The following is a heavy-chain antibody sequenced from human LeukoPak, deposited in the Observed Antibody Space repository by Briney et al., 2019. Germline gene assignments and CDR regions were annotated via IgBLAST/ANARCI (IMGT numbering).Heavy chain of an antibody. V-gene: IGHV3-74*01. CDR3: ARVNYGDYGGDY. CDR2: INSDGSST. Sequence: PGGSLRLSCAASGFTFSSYWIHWVRQAPGKGLVWVSRINSDGSSTSYADSVKGRFTISRDNAKNTLYLQMNSLRAEDTAVYYCARVNYGDYGGDYWGQGTLVTVSS. CDR1: GFTFSSYW. D-gene: IGHD4-17*01. J-gene: IGHJ4*02.